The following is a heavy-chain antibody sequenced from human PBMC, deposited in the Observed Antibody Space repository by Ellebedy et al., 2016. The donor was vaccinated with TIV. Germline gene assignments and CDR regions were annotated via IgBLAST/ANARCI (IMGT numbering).Heavy chain of an antibody. V-gene: IGHV3-48*04. J-gene: IGHJ6*03. Sequence: GESLKISXAASGFTFSSYNMNWVRQAPGKGLEWVSYITSSSSTIYYADSVKGRFTISRDNAKNSVYLQMNNLRAEDTAVYYCARRYMDVWGKGTTVTVSS. CDR1: GFTFSSYN. CDR3: ARRYMDV. CDR2: ITSSSSTI.